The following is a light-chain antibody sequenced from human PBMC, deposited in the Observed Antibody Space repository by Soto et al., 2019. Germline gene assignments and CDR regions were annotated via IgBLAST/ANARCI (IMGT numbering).Light chain of an antibody. V-gene: IGKV1-5*03. Sequence: DIQMTQSPSTLSASVGDSCTITCRSSQSLSTWLAWYQQKPGKAPKLLIYKASNLEAGVPSRFSGSGSGTEFTITISSLQPDDFATYYCQQYNTYPLTFGGGTTVEIK. CDR2: KAS. CDR3: QQYNTYPLT. CDR1: QSLSTW. J-gene: IGKJ4*01.